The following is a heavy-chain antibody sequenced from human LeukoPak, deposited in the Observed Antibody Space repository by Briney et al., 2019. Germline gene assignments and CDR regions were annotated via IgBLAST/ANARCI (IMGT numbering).Heavy chain of an antibody. CDR2: ITTRNRYI. D-gene: IGHD6-19*01. CDR3: VRTAVPAPNYHWYFDL. CDR1: GFAFSSYG. J-gene: IGHJ2*01. Sequence: GGSLRLSCAASGFAFSSYGMNWVRQAPGKGLEWVSSITTRNRYIDYTHSVKGRFTISRDNAKNSLTLQMDSLRVEDTAVYYCVRTAVPAPNYHWYFDLWGRGTLVTVSS. V-gene: IGHV3-21*01.